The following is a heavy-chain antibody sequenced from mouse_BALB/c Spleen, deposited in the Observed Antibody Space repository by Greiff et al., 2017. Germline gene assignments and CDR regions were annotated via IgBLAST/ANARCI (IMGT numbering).Heavy chain of an antibody. CDR2: IYPGSGST. J-gene: IGHJ4*01. V-gene: IGHV1-55*01. CDR3: ARRRRDYAMDY. Sequence: QVQLQQPGAELVKPGTSVKLSCKASGYNFTSYWINWVKLRPGQGLEWIGDIYPGSGSTNYNEKFKSKATLTVDTSSSTAYMQLSSLASEDSALYYCARRRRDYAMDYWGQGTSVTVSS. CDR1: GYNFTSYW.